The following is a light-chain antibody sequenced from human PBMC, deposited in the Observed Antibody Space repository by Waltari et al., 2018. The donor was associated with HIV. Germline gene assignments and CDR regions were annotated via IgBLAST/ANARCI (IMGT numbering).Light chain of an antibody. CDR2: RNN. Sequence: QSVLTQPPSESATPGQRVTISCSGGSSNTGSNYVYWYQQIPGPAPTLLIYRNNQRPSMVPDRFSGSKSGTSASLAISGLQSEDEADYYCAAWDDSLNSFVFGTGTRVTVL. CDR3: AAWDDSLNSFV. J-gene: IGLJ1*01. V-gene: IGLV1-47*01. CDR1: SSNTGSNY.